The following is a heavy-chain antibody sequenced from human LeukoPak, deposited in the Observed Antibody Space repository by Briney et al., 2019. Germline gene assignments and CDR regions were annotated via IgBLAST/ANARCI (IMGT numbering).Heavy chain of an antibody. CDR2: IKEDGSDK. V-gene: IGHV3-7*01. CDR1: GFSFSSYW. Sequence: GGSLRLSCAASGFSFSSYWMSWVRQAPGKGLEWVANIKEDGSDKYYVDSVKGRFTISRDNAKNSLYLQMNSLRAEDTAVYYCARVMGSYAADYWGQGTLVTVSS. D-gene: IGHD3-16*01. CDR3: ARVMGSYAADY. J-gene: IGHJ4*02.